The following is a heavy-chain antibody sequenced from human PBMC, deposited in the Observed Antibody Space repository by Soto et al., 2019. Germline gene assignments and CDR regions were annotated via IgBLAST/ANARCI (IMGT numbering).Heavy chain of an antibody. V-gene: IGHV4-30-2*01. J-gene: IGHJ4*02. Sequence: SETLSLSCAVSGGSINSGGYSWSWIRQPPGKGLEWIGYIYHSGSTYYNPSLKSRVTISVDRSKNQFSLKLSSVTAADTAVFYFARGGVDYYDSSGYYFSPYYFDYWGQGTLVTVSS. CDR2: IYHSGST. CDR3: ARGGVDYYDSSGYYFSPYYFDY. D-gene: IGHD3-22*01. CDR1: GGSINSGGYS.